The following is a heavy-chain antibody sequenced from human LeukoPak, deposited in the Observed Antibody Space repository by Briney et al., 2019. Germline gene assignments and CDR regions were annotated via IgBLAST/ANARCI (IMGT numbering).Heavy chain of an antibody. D-gene: IGHD3-3*01. CDR3: ARAVSGFWSGYYLYYFDY. CDR2: VSTYNGNT. J-gene: IGHJ4*02. V-gene: IGHV1-18*01. Sequence: ASVKVSCKASGYTFTSYGISWVRQAPGQGLEWMGWVSTYNGNTNYAHNLQGRVTMTTDTSTSTAYMELRSLRSDDTAVYYCARAVSGFWSGYYLYYFDYWGQGTLVTVSS. CDR1: GYTFTSYG.